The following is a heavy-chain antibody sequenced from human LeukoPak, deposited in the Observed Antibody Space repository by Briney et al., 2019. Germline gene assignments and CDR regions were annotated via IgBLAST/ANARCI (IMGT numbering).Heavy chain of an antibody. CDR2: ISYDGSNK. V-gene: IGHV3-30*18. Sequence: GGSLRLSCAASGFTFTAYLIHWVRQAPGKGLEWVAVISYDGSNKYYADSVKGRFTISRDNSKNTLYLQMNSLRAEDTAVYYCAKDLTPSYYYYGMDVWGQGTTVTVSS. CDR3: AKDLTPSYYYYGMDV. J-gene: IGHJ6*02. CDR1: GFTFTAYL.